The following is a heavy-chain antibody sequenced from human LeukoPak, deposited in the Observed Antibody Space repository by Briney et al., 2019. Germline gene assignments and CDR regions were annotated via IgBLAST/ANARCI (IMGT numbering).Heavy chain of an antibody. CDR1: GYTFTSYG. CDR2: ISAYNGNT. D-gene: IGHD3-10*01. CDR3: ASITMVRGGQGNFDY. V-gene: IGHV1-18*01. J-gene: IGHJ4*02. Sequence: ASVKVSCKASGYTFTSYGISWVRQAPGQGLEWMGWISAYNGNTNYAQKLQGRVTMATDTSTSTAYMELSSLRSEDTAVYYCASITMVRGGQGNFDYWGQGTLVTVSS.